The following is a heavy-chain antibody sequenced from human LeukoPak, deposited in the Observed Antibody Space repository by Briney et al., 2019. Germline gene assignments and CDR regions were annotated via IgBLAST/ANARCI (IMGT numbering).Heavy chain of an antibody. CDR2: ISSSSSYI. J-gene: IGHJ6*04. V-gene: IGHV3-21*01. D-gene: IGHD3-10*01. CDR1: GFTFSSYS. Sequence: GGSLRLSCAASGFTFSSYSMNWVRQAPGKGLEWVSSISSSSSYIYYADSVKGRFTISGDNAKNSLYLQMNSLRAEDTAVYYCASITYYYGSGSYSDVWGKGTTVTVSS. CDR3: ASITYYYGSGSYSDV.